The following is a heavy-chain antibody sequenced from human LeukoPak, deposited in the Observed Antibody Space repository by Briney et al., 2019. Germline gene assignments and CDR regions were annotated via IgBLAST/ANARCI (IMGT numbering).Heavy chain of an antibody. CDR3: AGGRPFDY. CDR2: INHSGST. Sequence: KPSETLSLTCAVYGGSFSGYYWSWIRQPPGKGLEWIGEINHSGSTNYNPSLKSRVTISVDTSKNQFSLKLSSVTAADTAVYYCAGGRPFDYWGQGTLVTVSS. J-gene: IGHJ4*02. D-gene: IGHD6-6*01. CDR1: GGSFSGYY. V-gene: IGHV4-34*01.